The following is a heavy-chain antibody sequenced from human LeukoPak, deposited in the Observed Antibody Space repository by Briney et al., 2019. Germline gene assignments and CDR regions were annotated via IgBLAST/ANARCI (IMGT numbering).Heavy chain of an antibody. J-gene: IGHJ3*02. CDR3: TTDQWFGELARDDAFDI. CDR1: GFTFSNAW. Sequence: GGSLRLSCAASGFTFSNAWMSWVRQAPGKGLEWVGRIKSKTDGGTTDYAAPVKGRFTISRDDSKNTLYLQMNSLKTEDTAVYYCTTDQWFGELARDDAFDIWGQGTMVTVSS. D-gene: IGHD3-10*01. CDR2: IKSKTDGGTT. V-gene: IGHV3-15*01.